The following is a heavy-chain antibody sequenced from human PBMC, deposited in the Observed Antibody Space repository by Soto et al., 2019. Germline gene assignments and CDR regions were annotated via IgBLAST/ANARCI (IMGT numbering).Heavy chain of an antibody. CDR1: GYTFTSYG. CDR3: ARDQMGYGGNPYYYGMDV. CDR2: ISAYNGNT. J-gene: IGHJ6*02. D-gene: IGHD4-17*01. Sequence: QVQLVQSGAEVKKPGASVKVSCKASGYTFTSYGISWVRQAPGQGLEWMGLISAYNGNTNNAQKLQGRVTMTADTSTSTAYMELRSLRSDDTAVYYCARDQMGYGGNPYYYGMDVWGQGTTVTVSS. V-gene: IGHV1-18*04.